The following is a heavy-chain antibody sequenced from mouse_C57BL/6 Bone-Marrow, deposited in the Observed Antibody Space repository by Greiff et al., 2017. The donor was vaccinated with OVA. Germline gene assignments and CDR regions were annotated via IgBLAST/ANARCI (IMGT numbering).Heavy chain of an antibody. Sequence: SGAELVRPGASVTLSCKASGYTFTDYEMHWVKQTPVHGLEWIGAIDPETGGTAYNQKFKGKAILTADNSSSTAYMELRSLTSEDSAVYYCTRRVLKVFDYWGQGTTLTVSS. CDR2: IDPETGGT. CDR1: GYTFTDYE. CDR3: TRRVLKVFDY. J-gene: IGHJ2*01. D-gene: IGHD2-14*01. V-gene: IGHV1-15*01.